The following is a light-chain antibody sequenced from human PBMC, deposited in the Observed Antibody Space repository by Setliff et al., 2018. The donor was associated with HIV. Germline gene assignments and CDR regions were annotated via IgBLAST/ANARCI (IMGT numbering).Light chain of an antibody. CDR1: SSDVGNYNY. V-gene: IGLV2-11*01. Sequence: QSVLTQPRSVSGSPGQSVTISCTGTSSDVGNYNYVSWYQHHPGKAPKLMIYDVSKRPSGVPDRFSASKSGDTASLTISGLQAEDEAEYYCCSYAGSYSFVFGTGTKSPS. CDR2: DVS. J-gene: IGLJ1*01. CDR3: CSYAGSYSFV.